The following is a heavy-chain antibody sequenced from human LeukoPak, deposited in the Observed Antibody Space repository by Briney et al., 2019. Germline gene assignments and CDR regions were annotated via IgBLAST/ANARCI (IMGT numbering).Heavy chain of an antibody. J-gene: IGHJ4*02. CDR2: IWYDGSIK. D-gene: IGHD3-22*01. CDR1: GFTFSSYG. V-gene: IGHV3-33*08. Sequence: HPGGSLRLSRAASGFTFSSYGMHWVRQAPGKGLEWVAVIWYDGSIKYYADSVKGRFTISRDNSENTLYLQMNSLRAEDTAVYYCARLEEDSRGSPIDYWGQGTLVTVSS. CDR3: ARLEEDSRGSPIDY.